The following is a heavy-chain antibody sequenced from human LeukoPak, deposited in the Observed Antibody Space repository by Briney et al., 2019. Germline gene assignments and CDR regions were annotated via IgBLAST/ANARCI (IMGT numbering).Heavy chain of an antibody. J-gene: IGHJ4*02. CDR1: GFTFRSYE. V-gene: IGHV3-48*03. Sequence: GGSLRLSCAASGFTFRSYEMNWVRQAPGKGLEWVSYISSSGSVIYYANSVKGRFTISRDNSKNTLYLQMGSLRAEDMAVYYCARDKYYDSSGYYFYFDYWGQGTLVTVSS. CDR2: ISSSGSVI. D-gene: IGHD3-22*01. CDR3: ARDKYYDSSGYYFYFDY.